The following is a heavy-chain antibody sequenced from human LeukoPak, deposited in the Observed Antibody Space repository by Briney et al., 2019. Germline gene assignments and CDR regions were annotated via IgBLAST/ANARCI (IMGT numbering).Heavy chain of an antibody. CDR1: GYTLTELS. D-gene: IGHD2-2*01. V-gene: IGHV1-24*01. CDR3: AASNGAAMSYFDY. J-gene: IGHJ4*02. CDR2: FDPEDGET. Sequence: ASVKVSCKVSGYTLTELSMHWVRQAPGKGLEWMGGFDPEDGETIYAQKFQGRVTMTEDTSTDTAYMELSSLRSDDTAVYYCAASNGAAMSYFDYWGQGTLVTVSS.